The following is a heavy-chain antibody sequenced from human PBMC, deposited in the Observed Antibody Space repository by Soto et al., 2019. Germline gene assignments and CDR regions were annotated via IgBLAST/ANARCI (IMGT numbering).Heavy chain of an antibody. V-gene: IGHV1-3*01. CDR3: ARVVPADLNWFDP. CDR2: INAGNGNT. CDR1: GYTFTSYA. Sequence: GASVKVSCKASGYTFTSYAMHWVRQAPGQRLEWMGWINAGNGNTKYSQKFQGRVTITRDTSASAAYMELSSLRSEDTAVYYCARVVPADLNWFDPWGQGTLVTVSS. J-gene: IGHJ5*02. D-gene: IGHD2-2*01.